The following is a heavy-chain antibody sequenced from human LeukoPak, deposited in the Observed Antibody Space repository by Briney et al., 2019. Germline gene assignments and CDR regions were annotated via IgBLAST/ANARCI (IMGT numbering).Heavy chain of an antibody. J-gene: IGHJ4*02. CDR1: GFTFSSYG. V-gene: IGHV3-49*04. Sequence: GGSLRLSCAASGFTFSSYGMHWVRQAPGKGLEWVGFIRSKAYGGTTEYAASVKGRFTISRDDSKSIAYLQMNSLKTEDTAVYYCTRVGITMIVAAGGYWGQGTLVTVSS. CDR2: IRSKAYGGTT. CDR3: TRVGITMIVAAGGY. D-gene: IGHD3-22*01.